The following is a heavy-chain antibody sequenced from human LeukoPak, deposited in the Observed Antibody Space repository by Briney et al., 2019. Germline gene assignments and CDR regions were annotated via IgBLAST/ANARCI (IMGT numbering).Heavy chain of an antibody. Sequence: GGSLRLSCAVSGFSIGANTVTWARQAPGKGLEWLANIGPDGSEDYYVDLVRGRFTISRDNARNSLYLQMDSLRADDTAVYYCGVPSSYDCSRYYHACWGQGTLVSVSS. CDR2: IGPDGSED. J-gene: IGHJ4*02. CDR3: GVPSSYDCSRYYHAC. D-gene: IGHD3-22*01. V-gene: IGHV3-7*01. CDR1: GFSIGANT.